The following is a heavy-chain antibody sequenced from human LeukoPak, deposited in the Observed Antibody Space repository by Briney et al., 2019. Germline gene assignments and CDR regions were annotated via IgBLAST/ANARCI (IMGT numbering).Heavy chain of an antibody. CDR1: GFTFSSYA. Sequence: GGSLRLSCAASGFTFSSYAMSWVRQAPGKGLEWVSAISGSGGSTYYADSVKGRFTISRDNSKNMLYLQMNSLRAEDTAVYYCARGREQQLATYYFDYWGQGTLVTVSS. D-gene: IGHD6-13*01. CDR2: ISGSGGST. CDR3: ARGREQQLATYYFDY. J-gene: IGHJ4*02. V-gene: IGHV3-23*01.